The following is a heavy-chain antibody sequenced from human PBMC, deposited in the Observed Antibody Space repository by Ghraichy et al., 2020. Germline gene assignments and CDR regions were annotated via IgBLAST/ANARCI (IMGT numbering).Heavy chain of an antibody. CDR2: IRSKAYGGTT. CDR1: GFTFGDYA. CDR3: TRSPYYDFWSGSFDY. V-gene: IGHV3-49*03. Sequence: GSLRLSCTSSGFTFGDYAMSWFRQAPGKGLEWVGFIRSKAYGGTTEYAASVKGRFTISRDDSKSIAYLQMNSLKTEDTAVYYCTRSPYYDFWSGSFDYWGQGTLVTVSS. J-gene: IGHJ4*02. D-gene: IGHD3-3*01.